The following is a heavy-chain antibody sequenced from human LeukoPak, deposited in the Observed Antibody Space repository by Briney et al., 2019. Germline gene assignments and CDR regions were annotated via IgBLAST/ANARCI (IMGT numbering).Heavy chain of an antibody. CDR2: IYTSGST. Sequence: SETLSLTCTVSGGSISSGSYYWSWIRQPAGKGLEWIGRIYTSGSTNYNPSLKSRVTISVDTSKNQFSLKLSSVAAADTAVYYCASANTYSSSTAGYYYYYMDVWGKGTTVTVSS. CDR1: GGSISSGSYY. V-gene: IGHV4-61*02. D-gene: IGHD6-13*01. CDR3: ASANTYSSSTAGYYYYYMDV. J-gene: IGHJ6*03.